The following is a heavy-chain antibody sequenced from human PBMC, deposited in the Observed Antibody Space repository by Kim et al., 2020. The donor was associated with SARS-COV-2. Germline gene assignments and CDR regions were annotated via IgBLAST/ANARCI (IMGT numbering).Heavy chain of an antibody. CDR3: ASGSYYQYCDY. V-gene: IGHV4-34*01. D-gene: IGHD1-26*01. J-gene: IGHJ4*02. Sequence: NYNPSLKSRVTISVDTSKNQFSLKLSSVTAADTAVYYCASGSYYQYCDYWGQGTLVTVSS.